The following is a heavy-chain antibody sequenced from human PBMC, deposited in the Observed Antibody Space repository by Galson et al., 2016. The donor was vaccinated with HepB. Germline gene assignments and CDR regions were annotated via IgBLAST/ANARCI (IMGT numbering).Heavy chain of an antibody. V-gene: IGHV3-23*01. CDR3: ARDASGSRADFDY. Sequence: SLRLSCAASGFTFSSYAMNWVRQAPGKGLEWVATISIFGDNTHYADSVKGRFTISRDNSKITVHFQMNSLRAVDTAVYYCARDASGSRADFDYWGQGIPVTVSS. CDR1: GFTFSSYA. CDR2: ISIFGDNT. J-gene: IGHJ4*02. D-gene: IGHD3-10*01.